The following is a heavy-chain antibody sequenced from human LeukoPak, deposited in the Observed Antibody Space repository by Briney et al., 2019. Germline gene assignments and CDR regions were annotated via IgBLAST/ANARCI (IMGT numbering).Heavy chain of an antibody. J-gene: IGHJ4*02. V-gene: IGHV3-23*01. CDR1: GFTFSSYA. D-gene: IGHD2-15*01. CDR2: INGSGGST. Sequence: GGSLRLSCAASGFTFSSYAMSWVRQAPGKGLEWVSDINGSGGSTYYADSVKGRFTISRDNSRNTLYLQMNSLRAEDTAVYYCANRLYCSGGSCYDYWGQGTLVTVSS. CDR3: ANRLYCSGGSCYDY.